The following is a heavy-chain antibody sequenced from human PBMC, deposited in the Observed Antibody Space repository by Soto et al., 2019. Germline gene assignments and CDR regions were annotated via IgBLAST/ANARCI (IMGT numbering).Heavy chain of an antibody. CDR1: GGTFSSYS. V-gene: IGHV1-69*01. Sequence: SVDVSCAASGGTFSSYSILWVRQDTGQGLEWMGGIIPIFGTANYAQKVQGRVTITADESTSTAYMELSSLRSEDTAVYYCARGHIVVVTAYCGMDGWGQATTVT. D-gene: IGHD2-21*02. CDR3: ARGHIVVVTAYCGMDG. CDR2: IIPIFGTA. J-gene: IGHJ6*02.